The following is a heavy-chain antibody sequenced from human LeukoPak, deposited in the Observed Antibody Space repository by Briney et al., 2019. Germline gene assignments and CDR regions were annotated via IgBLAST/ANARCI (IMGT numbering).Heavy chain of an antibody. D-gene: IGHD2-21*02. V-gene: IGHV4-59*01. CDR2: IYYSGST. CDR1: GGSISSYY. CDR3: ARSYCGGDCLPEGLYYYYGMDV. Sequence: PSETLSLTCTVSGGSISSYYWSWIRQPPGKGLEWIGYIYYSGSTNYNPSLKSRVTISVDTSKNQFSLKLSSVTAADTAVYYCARSYCGGDCLPEGLYYYYGMDVWGQGTTVTVSS. J-gene: IGHJ6*02.